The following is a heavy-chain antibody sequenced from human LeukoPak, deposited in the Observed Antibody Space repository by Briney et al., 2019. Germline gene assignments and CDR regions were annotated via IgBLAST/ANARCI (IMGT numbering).Heavy chain of an antibody. J-gene: IGHJ4*02. V-gene: IGHV3-74*01. Sequence: PGGSLRLSCTASGFSLSRYWMHWVRQAPGKGLVWVSRINSDGSSTNYADSVKGRFTISRDNAKNTLFLEMNSLRAEDTAVYYCATGDGDSRYHFDSWGQGTQVTVSS. CDR1: GFSLSRYW. CDR2: INSDGSST. CDR3: ATGDGDSRYHFDS. D-gene: IGHD4-17*01.